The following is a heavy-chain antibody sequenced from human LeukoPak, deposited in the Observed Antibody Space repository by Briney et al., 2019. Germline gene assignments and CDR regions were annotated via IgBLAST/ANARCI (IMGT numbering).Heavy chain of an antibody. V-gene: IGHV1-2*02. J-gene: IGHJ4*02. CDR3: ARGVSGSRRGYDILTGQDY. CDR2: INPNSGGT. CDR1: VYTFTGYY. Sequence: ASVKDSCMASVYTFTGYYMHWVRQAPGQGLEWMGWINPNSGGTNYAQKFQGRVTMTRDTRISTAYMELSRLRSDDTAVYYCARGVSGSRRGYDILTGQDYWGQGTLVTVSS. D-gene: IGHD3-9*01.